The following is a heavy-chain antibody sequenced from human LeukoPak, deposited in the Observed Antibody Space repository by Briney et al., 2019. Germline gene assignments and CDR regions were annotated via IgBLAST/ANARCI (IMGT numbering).Heavy chain of an antibody. CDR2: ISGSGGST. CDR1: GFTFSSYG. D-gene: IGHD3-10*01. CDR3: ARGHLTSGSYDY. J-gene: IGHJ4*02. V-gene: IGHV3-23*01. Sequence: GGSLRLSCAASGFTFSSYGMSWVRQAPGRGLEWVSAISGSGGSTYYADSVKGRFTISRDNAKNSLYLQMNSLRAEDTAVYYCARGHLTSGSYDYWGQGTLVTVSS.